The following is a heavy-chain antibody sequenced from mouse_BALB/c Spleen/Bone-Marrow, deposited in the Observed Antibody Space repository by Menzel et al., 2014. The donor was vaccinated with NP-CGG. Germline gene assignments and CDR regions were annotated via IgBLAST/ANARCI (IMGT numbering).Heavy chain of an antibody. CDR3: VRGNYGNYVDYFDF. Sequence: EVQLVESGGGLVQPGGSLKLSCAASGFTFSNYGMSWVRQTPVKRLELVATINSNGGSTYYPDSVKGRFTISRDTAKNTLYLRMSSLKSEETAMYYCVRGNYGNYVDYFDFWGQGTTLTVSS. CDR2: INSNGGST. D-gene: IGHD2-1*01. CDR1: GFTFSNYG. J-gene: IGHJ2*01. V-gene: IGHV5-6-3*01.